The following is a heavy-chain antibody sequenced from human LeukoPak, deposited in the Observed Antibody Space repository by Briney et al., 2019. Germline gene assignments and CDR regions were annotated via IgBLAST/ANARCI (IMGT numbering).Heavy chain of an antibody. Sequence: SETLSLTCAVYGGSFSGYYWSWIRQPPGKGLEWIGEINHSGSTNYNPSLKSRVTISVDTSKNHFSLKLSSVTAADTAVYYCATNDCSSTSCYFGYWGQGTLVTVSS. CDR3: ATNDCSSTSCYFGY. V-gene: IGHV4-34*01. D-gene: IGHD2-2*01. J-gene: IGHJ4*02. CDR1: GGSFSGYY. CDR2: INHSGST.